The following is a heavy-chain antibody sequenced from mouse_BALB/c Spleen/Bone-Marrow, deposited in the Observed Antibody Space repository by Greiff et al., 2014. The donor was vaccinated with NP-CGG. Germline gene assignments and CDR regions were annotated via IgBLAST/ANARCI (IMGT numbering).Heavy chain of an antibody. CDR1: GFNIKDTY. CDR3: ARSRWLGAMDY. CDR2: IDPANGNT. J-gene: IGHJ4*01. V-gene: IGHV14-3*02. Sequence: EVQVVESGAELVKPGASVKLSCTASGFNIKDTYMHWVKQRPEQGLEWIGRIDPANGNTKYDPKFQGKATITADTSSNTAYLQLSSLTSEDTAVYYCARSRWLGAMDYWGQGTSVTVSS. D-gene: IGHD1-1*02.